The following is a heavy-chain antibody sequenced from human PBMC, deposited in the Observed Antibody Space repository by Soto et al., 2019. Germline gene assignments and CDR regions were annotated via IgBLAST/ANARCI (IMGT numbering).Heavy chain of an antibody. CDR3: ARGKAAGTGNWFDP. Sequence: ASVKVSCKASGYTFTSYAMHWVRQAPGQRLEWMGWINAGNGNTKYSQKFQGRVTITRDTSASTAYMELSSLRSEDTAVYYCARGKAAGTGNWFDPWGQGTRVTVSS. J-gene: IGHJ5*02. CDR1: GYTFTSYA. V-gene: IGHV1-3*01. CDR2: INAGNGNT. D-gene: IGHD6-13*01.